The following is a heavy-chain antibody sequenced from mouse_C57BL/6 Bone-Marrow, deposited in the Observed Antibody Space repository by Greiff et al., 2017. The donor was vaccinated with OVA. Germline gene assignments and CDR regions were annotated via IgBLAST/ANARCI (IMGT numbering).Heavy chain of an antibody. CDR2: IDPSDSYT. J-gene: IGHJ4*01. Sequence: QVQLQQPGAELVMPGASVKLSCKASGYTFTSYWMHWVKQRPGQGLEWIGEIDPSDSYTNYNQKFKGKSTLTVDKSSSTAYMQLSSLTSEDSAVYYCARCYYDDGWVDYWGQGTSVTVSS. CDR3: ARCYYDDGWVDY. D-gene: IGHD2-4*01. CDR1: GYTFTSYW. V-gene: IGHV1-69*01.